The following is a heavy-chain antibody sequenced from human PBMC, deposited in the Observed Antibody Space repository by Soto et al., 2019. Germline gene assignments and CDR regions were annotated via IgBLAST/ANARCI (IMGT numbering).Heavy chain of an antibody. V-gene: IGHV3-23*01. Sequence: EVQVLQSGGGLVPPGGSLRLSCAGSGFTFINTGMSWVRQAPGQGLEWVSAITGNGDTTYYADSVKGRFTISRDNSKSTLYLQMNSMSAEYTAVYYCAKIDGYFDDWGQGTLVTVSS. CDR3: AKIDGYFDD. CDR1: GFTFINTG. D-gene: IGHD3-22*01. CDR2: ITGNGDTT. J-gene: IGHJ4*02.